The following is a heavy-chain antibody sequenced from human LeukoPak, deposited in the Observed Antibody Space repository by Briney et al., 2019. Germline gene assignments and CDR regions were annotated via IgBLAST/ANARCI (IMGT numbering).Heavy chain of an antibody. Sequence: GESLKISCKGSGYSFTSYWIGWVRQMPGKGLGWMGIIYSGDSDNRYSPSFQGQVTISADKSISSAYLQWSSLKASDTAMYSCAMTTQYQLLSFDYWGQGTLVTVSS. CDR2: IYSGDSDN. J-gene: IGHJ4*02. CDR1: GYSFTSYW. D-gene: IGHD2-2*01. V-gene: IGHV5-51*01. CDR3: AMTTQYQLLSFDY.